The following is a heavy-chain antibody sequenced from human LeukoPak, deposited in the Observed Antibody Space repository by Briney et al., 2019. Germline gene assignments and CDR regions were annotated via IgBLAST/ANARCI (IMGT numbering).Heavy chain of an antibody. D-gene: IGHD4-23*01. Sequence: SETLSLTCTVSGGSISRSNYYWSWIRQPPGKGLEWIGEINHSGSTNYNPSLKSRVTISVDTSKNQFSLKLSSVTAADTAVYYCARVPDYGGIENYFDYWGQGTLVTVSS. J-gene: IGHJ4*02. CDR3: ARVPDYGGIENYFDY. CDR2: INHSGST. CDR1: GGSISRSNYY. V-gene: IGHV4-39*07.